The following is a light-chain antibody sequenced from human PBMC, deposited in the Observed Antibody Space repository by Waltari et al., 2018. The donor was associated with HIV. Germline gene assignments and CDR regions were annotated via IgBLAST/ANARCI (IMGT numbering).Light chain of an antibody. Sequence: QSALTQSASVSGSPGQSITISCTGTSSDVGSYNLVSWYQHHPGKAPKLMIYEVNKRPSGVSNRFSGSKSGNTASLTISGLQAEDEADYYCCSYAGSSTSVVFGGGTKLTV. CDR2: EVN. CDR3: CSYAGSSTSVV. CDR1: SSDVGSYNL. J-gene: IGLJ2*01. V-gene: IGLV2-23*02.